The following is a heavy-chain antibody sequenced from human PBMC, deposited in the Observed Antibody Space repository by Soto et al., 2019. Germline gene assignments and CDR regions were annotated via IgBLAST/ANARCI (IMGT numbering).Heavy chain of an antibody. J-gene: IGHJ4*02. CDR2: IYYSGST. Sequence: PSETLSLTCTVSGGSISSSSYYWGWIRQPPGKGLEWIGSIYYSGSTYYNPSLKSRVTISVDTSKNQFSLKLSSVTAADTAVYYCASSYSSGWYGFDYWGQGTLVTVSS. CDR1: GGSISSSSYY. V-gene: IGHV4-39*01. CDR3: ASSYSSGWYGFDY. D-gene: IGHD6-19*01.